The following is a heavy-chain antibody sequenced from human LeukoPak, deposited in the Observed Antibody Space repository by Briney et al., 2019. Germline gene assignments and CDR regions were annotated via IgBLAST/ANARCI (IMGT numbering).Heavy chain of an antibody. Sequence: QPGWSLRLSCAASGFTFSSYGMHWVRQAPGKGLEWVAVISYDGSNKYYADSVKGRFTISRDNSKNTLYLQMNSLRAEDTAVYYCAKASYGSGSFHFDYWGQGTLVTVSS. CDR2: ISYDGSNK. V-gene: IGHV3-30*18. J-gene: IGHJ4*02. CDR3: AKASYGSGSFHFDY. D-gene: IGHD3-10*01. CDR1: GFTFSSYG.